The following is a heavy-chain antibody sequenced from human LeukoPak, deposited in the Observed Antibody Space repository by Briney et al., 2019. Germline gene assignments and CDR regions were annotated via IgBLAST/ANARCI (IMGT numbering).Heavy chain of an antibody. CDR2: IIPIFGTA. J-gene: IGHJ3*02. V-gene: IGHV1-69*13. D-gene: IGHD4-17*01. Sequence: SVKVSCKASGGTFSSYAISWVRQAPGQGLEWMGGIIPIFGTANYAQKFQGRVTTTADESTSTAYMELSSLRSGDTAVYYCARGGGTSGDYYAFDIWGQGTMVTVSS. CDR1: GGTFSSYA. CDR3: ARGGGTSGDYYAFDI.